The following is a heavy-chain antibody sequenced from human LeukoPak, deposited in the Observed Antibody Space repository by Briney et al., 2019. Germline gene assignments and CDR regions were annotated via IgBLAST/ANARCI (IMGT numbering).Heavy chain of an antibody. CDR1: GYTLTELS. Sequence: GASVKVSCKVSGYTLTELSMHWVRHAPGKGLEWMGGFDPEDGETIYAQKFQGRVTMTEDTSTDTAYMELSSLRSEDTAVYYCATIDGHYDSSGYWGQGTLVIVSS. CDR2: FDPEDGET. V-gene: IGHV1-24*01. CDR3: ATIDGHYDSSGY. D-gene: IGHD3-22*01. J-gene: IGHJ4*02.